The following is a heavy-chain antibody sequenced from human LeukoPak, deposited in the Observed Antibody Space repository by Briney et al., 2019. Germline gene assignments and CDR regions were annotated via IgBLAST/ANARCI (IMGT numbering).Heavy chain of an antibody. CDR1: GYTFTGYY. CDR2: INPNSGGT. J-gene: IGHJ4*02. V-gene: IGHV1-2*02. D-gene: IGHD3-3*01. Sequence: ASVKVSCKASGYTFTGYYMHWVRQAPGQGLEWMGWINPNSGGTNYAQKFQGRVTMTRDTSISTAYMELSRLRSDDTAVYYCARGAPTEWYYDFWSGSPYFGYWGQGTLVTVSS. CDR3: ARGAPTEWYYDFWSGSPYFGY.